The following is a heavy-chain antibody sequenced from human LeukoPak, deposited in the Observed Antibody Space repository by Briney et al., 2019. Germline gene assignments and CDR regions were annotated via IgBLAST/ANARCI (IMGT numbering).Heavy chain of an antibody. D-gene: IGHD6-19*01. V-gene: IGHV3-66*01. Sequence: GGSLRLSCAASGFTVSSNYMSWVRQAPGKGLEWVSVIYSGGSTYYTDSVKSRFTISRDNSKNTLYLQMNSLRAEDTAVYYCARCGSGWSRSYFDYWGQGTLVTVSS. CDR3: ARCGSGWSRSYFDY. CDR1: GFTVSSNY. CDR2: IYSGGST. J-gene: IGHJ4*02.